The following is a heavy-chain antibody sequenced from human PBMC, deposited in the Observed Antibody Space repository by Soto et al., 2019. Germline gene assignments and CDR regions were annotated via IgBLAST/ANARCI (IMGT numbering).Heavy chain of an antibody. D-gene: IGHD3-3*02. Sequence: ASVKVSCKASGYTFTGQYMHWVRQAPGQGLEWMGWINPDSGDTKYAQKFQGRVTMTRDTSISTVYMELSGLKSDDTAVYYCARDRGNMVAIFHHYYGMDVWGQGTTVTVSS. CDR2: INPDSGDT. V-gene: IGHV1-2*02. CDR1: GYTFTGQY. J-gene: IGHJ6*02. CDR3: ARDRGNMVAIFHHYYGMDV.